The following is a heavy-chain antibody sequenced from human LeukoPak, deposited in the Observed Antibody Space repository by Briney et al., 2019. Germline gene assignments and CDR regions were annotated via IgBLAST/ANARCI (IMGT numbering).Heavy chain of an antibody. CDR1: GGSISSSSYY. CDR2: IYYSGST. J-gene: IGHJ5*02. V-gene: IGHV4-39*01. Sequence: SETLSLTCTASGGSISSSSYYWGWIRQPPGKGLEWVVSIYYSGSTYYNPSLNSRVTISVDTSKKQCSLKLSSVTAADTGVYYCSRHRGGSWFDLWGQGTLVTVSS. CDR3: SRHRGGSWFDL. D-gene: IGHD3-10*01.